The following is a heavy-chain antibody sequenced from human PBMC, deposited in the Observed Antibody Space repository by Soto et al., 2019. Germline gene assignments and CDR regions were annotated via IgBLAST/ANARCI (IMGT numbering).Heavy chain of an antibody. CDR2: ISGSGGST. CDR3: AKTGPGSSYGYYFDS. V-gene: IGHV3-23*01. Sequence: ETLRLSCAASGFTFSSYGMSWVRQAPGEGLEWVSGISGSGGSTYYADSVKGRFTISRDNSKNTLYLQMYSLRAEDTAVYYCAKTGPGSSYGYYFDSWGQGTLVTVSS. D-gene: IGHD5-18*01. CDR1: GFTFSSYG. J-gene: IGHJ4*02.